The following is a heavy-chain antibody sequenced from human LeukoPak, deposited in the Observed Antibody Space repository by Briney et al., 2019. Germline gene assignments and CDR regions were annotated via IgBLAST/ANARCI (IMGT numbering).Heavy chain of an antibody. CDR1: GGSISSSNW. V-gene: IGHV4-4*02. Sequence: SETLSLTCAVSGGSISSSNWWSWVRQPPGKGLEWIGEIYHSGSTNYNPSLKSRVTISVDKSKNQFSLKLSSVTAADTAAYYCARQSIAARGYYYYMDVWGKGTTVTVSS. D-gene: IGHD6-6*01. CDR3: ARQSIAARGYYYYMDV. J-gene: IGHJ6*03. CDR2: IYHSGST.